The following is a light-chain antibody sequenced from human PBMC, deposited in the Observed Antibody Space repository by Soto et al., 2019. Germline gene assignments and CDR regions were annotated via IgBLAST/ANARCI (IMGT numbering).Light chain of an antibody. J-gene: IGKJ4*01. CDR2: AAS. CDR1: QGIGND. CDR3: LQGHSYPLT. V-gene: IGKV1-6*01. Sequence: AIQMTQSPSSLSASVGDRVTITCRASQGIGNDLGWYQQKSGKAPKLLIYAASNLQGGVPSRFSGSGSGTDFTLTISGLQPEDVATYYCLQGHSYPLTFGGGTKVDIK.